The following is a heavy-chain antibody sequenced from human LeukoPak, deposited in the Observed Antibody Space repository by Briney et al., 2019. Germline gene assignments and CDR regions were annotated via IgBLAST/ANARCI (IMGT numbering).Heavy chain of an antibody. CDR1: GGSISSYY. CDR3: ARGIPHYDILTGYYPSYYFDY. J-gene: IGHJ4*02. Sequence: SETLSLTCTVSGGSISSYYWSWIRQPPGKGLEWIGYIYYSGSTNYNPSLKSRVTISVDTSKNQFSLKLSSVTAADTAVYYCARGIPHYDILTGYYPSYYFDYWGQGTLVTVSS. V-gene: IGHV4-59*08. CDR2: IYYSGST. D-gene: IGHD3-9*01.